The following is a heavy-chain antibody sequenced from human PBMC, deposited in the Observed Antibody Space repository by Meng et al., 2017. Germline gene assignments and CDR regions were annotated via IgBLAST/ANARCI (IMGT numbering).Heavy chain of an antibody. Sequence: VQLQQSVPGLCKPPQPRPLTWAISADSVSSNSAAWNWIRQSPSRGLEWLGRTYYRSKWYNDYAVSVKSRITINPDTSKNQFSLQLNSVTPEDTAVYYCARDRSGWYSGRGPFDYWGQGTLVTVSS. CDR3: ARDRSGWYSGRGPFDY. J-gene: IGHJ4*02. CDR1: ADSVSSNSAA. D-gene: IGHD6-19*01. CDR2: TYYRSKWYN. V-gene: IGHV6-1*01.